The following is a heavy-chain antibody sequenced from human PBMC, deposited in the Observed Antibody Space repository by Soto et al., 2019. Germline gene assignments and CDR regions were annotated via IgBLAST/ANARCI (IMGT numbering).Heavy chain of an antibody. Sequence: GESLKISCKGSGYSFTSYWISWVRQMPGKGLEWMGRIDPSDSYTNYSPSFQGHVTISADKSNSTAYLQWSSLKASDTAMYYCARSVYYYDSSGYAFDIWGQGTMVTVSS. J-gene: IGHJ3*02. CDR2: IDPSDSYT. CDR3: ARSVYYYDSSGYAFDI. CDR1: GYSFTSYW. V-gene: IGHV5-10-1*01. D-gene: IGHD3-22*01.